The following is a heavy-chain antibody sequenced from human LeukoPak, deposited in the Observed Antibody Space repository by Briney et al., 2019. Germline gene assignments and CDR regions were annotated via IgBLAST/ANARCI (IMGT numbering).Heavy chain of an antibody. CDR2: FDPEDGET. J-gene: IGHJ5*02. D-gene: IGHD6-13*01. V-gene: IGHV1-24*01. CDR1: GYTLTELS. Sequence: ASVKVSCKVSGYTLTELSMHWGRQAPGKGLEWRGGFDPEDGETIYAQKFQGRVTITADESTSTAYIELSSLTSEDTAVYYCARGGIIAAAHNWFDPWGQGTLVTVSS. CDR3: ARGGIIAAAHNWFDP.